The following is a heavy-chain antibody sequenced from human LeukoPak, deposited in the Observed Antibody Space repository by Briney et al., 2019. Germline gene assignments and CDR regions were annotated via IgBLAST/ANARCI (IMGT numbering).Heavy chain of an antibody. Sequence: GGSFSLSWPPPEFTFINAWWSWARQPPGKGLEWVGRIKSKTDGGTTDYAAPVKGRFTISRDDSKNTLYLQMNSLRTEDTAVYYCTTDWDSWGQGTLVTVSS. J-gene: IGHJ4*02. CDR1: EFTFINAW. CDR3: TTDWDS. V-gene: IGHV3-15*01. D-gene: IGHD3-22*01. CDR2: IKSKTDGGTT.